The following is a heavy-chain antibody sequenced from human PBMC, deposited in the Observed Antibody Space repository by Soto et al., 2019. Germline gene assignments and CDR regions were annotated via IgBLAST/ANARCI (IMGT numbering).Heavy chain of an antibody. CDR1: GFTFSSYS. CDR2: VSSGSKTI. D-gene: IGHD1-26*01. V-gene: IGHV3-48*02. CDR3: AREDILGARSFDY. Sequence: PGGSLRLSCVASGFTFSSYSVNWVRQAPGKGLEWVSYVSSGSKTIYYADSVKGRFTVSRDNAKNSQFPQMNSLRDDDTAVYYCAREDILGARSFDYWGRGALVTVSS. J-gene: IGHJ4*02.